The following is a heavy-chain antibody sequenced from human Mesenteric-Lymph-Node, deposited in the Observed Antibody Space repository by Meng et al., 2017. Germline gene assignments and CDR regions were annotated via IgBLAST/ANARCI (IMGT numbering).Heavy chain of an antibody. CDR2: ISSSGSTI. CDR1: GFTFSSYE. Sequence: GESLKISCAASGFTFSSYEMNWVRQAPGKGLEWVSYISSSGSTIYYADSVKGRFTISRDNSKNTLYLQMNSLRAEDTAVYYCAKGGLWTATSFWGQGTLVTVSS. D-gene: IGHD2-21*01. V-gene: IGHV3-48*03. J-gene: IGHJ4*02. CDR3: AKGGLWTATSF.